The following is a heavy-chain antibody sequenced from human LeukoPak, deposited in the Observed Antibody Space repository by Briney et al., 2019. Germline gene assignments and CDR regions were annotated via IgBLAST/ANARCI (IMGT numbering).Heavy chain of an antibody. V-gene: IGHV4-59*08. CDR2: IYYSGST. CDR3: ARIGEGYAFDI. CDR1: GGSISSYY. Sequence: SETLSLTCTVSGGSISSYYWSWIRQPPGKGLEWIGYIYYSGSTNYNPSLKSRVTISVDTSKNQFSLKLSSVTAADTAVYYCARIGEGYAFDIWGQGTMVTVSS. J-gene: IGHJ3*02. D-gene: IGHD3-10*01.